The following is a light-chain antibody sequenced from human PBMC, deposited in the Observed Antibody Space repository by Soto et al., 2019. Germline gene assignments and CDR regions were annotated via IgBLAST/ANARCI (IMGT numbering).Light chain of an antibody. V-gene: IGKV3-15*01. CDR1: QSINSN. Sequence: IVMTQSPATLSVSPGERATLSCRASQSINSNLAWYQQKPGQAPRLLMFRASIRATGFPARFSGSGSGTEFNITISCLQSEDSAIYYCQQYNNWPRATFGGGTKVETK. J-gene: IGKJ4*01. CDR2: RAS. CDR3: QQYNNWPRAT.